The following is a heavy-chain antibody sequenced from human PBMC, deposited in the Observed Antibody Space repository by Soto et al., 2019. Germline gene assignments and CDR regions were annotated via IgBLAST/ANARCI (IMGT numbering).Heavy chain of an antibody. Sequence: EVQLVESGGGLVKPGGSLRLSCAASGFNFSSYTMNWVRQAPGTGLEWVSSISSSNRYIYYADSMKGRFSISRDDAKKSLYLKMSSLRADDTAIYYCARGRCGGGSCYQTYAFDMWGQGTLVTVSS. V-gene: IGHV3-21*01. CDR2: ISSSNRYI. CDR3: ARGRCGGGSCYQTYAFDM. CDR1: GFNFSSYT. J-gene: IGHJ3*02. D-gene: IGHD2-15*01.